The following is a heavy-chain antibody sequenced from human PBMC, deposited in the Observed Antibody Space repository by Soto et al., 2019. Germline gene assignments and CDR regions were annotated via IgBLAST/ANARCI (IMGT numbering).Heavy chain of an antibody. CDR3: ARDCISTSCRDYGMDV. CDR1: GVSISSYY. J-gene: IGHJ6*02. CDR2: IYYSGST. Sequence: SETLSLSCTVSGVSISSYYWSWIRQPPGKGLEWIGYIYYSGSTNYNPSLESRVTISVDTFKNQFSLKLSSVTAADTAVYYCARDCISTSCRDYGMDVWGQGTTVTVS. V-gene: IGHV4-59*01. D-gene: IGHD2-2*01.